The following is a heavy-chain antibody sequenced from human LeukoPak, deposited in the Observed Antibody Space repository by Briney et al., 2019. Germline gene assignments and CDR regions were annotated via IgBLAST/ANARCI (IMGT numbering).Heavy chain of an antibody. J-gene: IGHJ4*02. CDR3: ARDGAGHYFDY. Sequence: GGSLRLSCAASGFTFGGFNMNWVRQAPGKRLEWVASISSSSSYICNADSVKGRFTISRDNAKNSLYLQMDSLRAEDTAVYYCARDGAGHYFDYWGQGALVTVSS. CDR1: GFTFGGFN. V-gene: IGHV3-21*01. CDR2: ISSSSSYI. D-gene: IGHD1-14*01.